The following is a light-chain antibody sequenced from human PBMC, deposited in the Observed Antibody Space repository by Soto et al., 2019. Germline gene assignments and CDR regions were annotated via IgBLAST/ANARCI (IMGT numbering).Light chain of an antibody. V-gene: IGKV1-33*01. J-gene: IGKJ1*01. CDR3: QQYDNHRWT. CDR1: QDISNY. CDR2: DAS. Sequence: DIRMTQSPSSLSASVGDRVTITCQASQDISNYLNWYQQKPGKAPKLLIYDASNLETGVPSRVSGSGSGTDFTFTISSLKPEDSATYYCQQYDNHRWTFGQGTKVEIK.